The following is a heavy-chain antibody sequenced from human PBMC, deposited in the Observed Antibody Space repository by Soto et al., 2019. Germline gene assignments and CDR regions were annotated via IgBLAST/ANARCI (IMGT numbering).Heavy chain of an antibody. CDR2: IYYSGST. CDR1: GGSISSGGYY. Sequence: LSLTCTVSGGSISSGGYYWSWIRQHPGKGLEWIGYIYYSGSTYYNPSLKSRVTISVDTSKNQFSLKLSSVTAADTAVYYCARAYDSSGYGFDPWGQGTLVTVSS. CDR3: ARAYDSSGYGFDP. J-gene: IGHJ5*02. V-gene: IGHV4-31*03. D-gene: IGHD3-22*01.